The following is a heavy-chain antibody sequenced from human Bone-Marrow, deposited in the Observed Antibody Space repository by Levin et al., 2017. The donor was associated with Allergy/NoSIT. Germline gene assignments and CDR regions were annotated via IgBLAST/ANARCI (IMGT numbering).Heavy chain of an antibody. D-gene: IGHD2-2*03. CDR1: GFRFGSYW. V-gene: IGHV3-7*01. Sequence: LSLPCAASGFRFGSYWMSWVRQAPGKGLEWVANIKQDGSEKNYVDSVKGRFTISRDNAKTSLYLQMNSLRAEDTGIYYCAGDGFPNWFDPWGQGTLVTVSS. J-gene: IGHJ5*02. CDR2: IKQDGSEK. CDR3: AGDGFPNWFDP.